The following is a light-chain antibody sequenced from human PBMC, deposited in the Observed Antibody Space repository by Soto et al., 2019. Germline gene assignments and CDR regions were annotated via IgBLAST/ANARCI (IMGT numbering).Light chain of an antibody. CDR2: EVS. CDR1: SSDVGGYHY. Sequence: QSVLTQPPSASGSPGQSVTISCTGTSSDVGGYHYVSWYQQHPGKAPKLMIYEVSKRPSGVPDRFSGSKSGNTASLTVSGLQAEDEADYYCAAWDDSLNGLWVFGGGTQLTVL. J-gene: IGLJ3*02. CDR3: AAWDDSLNGLWV. V-gene: IGLV2-8*01.